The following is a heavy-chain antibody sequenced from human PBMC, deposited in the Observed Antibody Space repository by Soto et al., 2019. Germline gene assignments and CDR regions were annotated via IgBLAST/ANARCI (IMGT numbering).Heavy chain of an antibody. V-gene: IGHV1-69*04. Sequence: ASVKVSCKASGGTFSSYTISWVRQAPGQGLEWMGRIIPILGIANYAQKFQGRVTITADKSTSTAYMELSSLRSEDTAVYYCARDSDVDTGGYYFDYWGQGTLVTVSS. CDR2: IIPILGIA. J-gene: IGHJ4*02. CDR3: ARDSDVDTGGYYFDY. CDR1: GGTFSSYT. D-gene: IGHD3-16*01.